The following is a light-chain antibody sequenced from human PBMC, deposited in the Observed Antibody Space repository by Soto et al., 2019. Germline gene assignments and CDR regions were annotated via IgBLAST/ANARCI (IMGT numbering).Light chain of an antibody. CDR1: QGISSW. CDR3: QPANSFPLT. J-gene: IGKJ4*01. V-gene: IGKV1-12*01. CDR2: AAS. Sequence: DIQMTQSTSSVSASVGDRVTITCRTSQGISSWIAWYQQKPGKAPRLLIYAASSLQSGVPSRFSGSGSGTDFPLTISSLQPEDFATYYCQPANSFPLTFGEGTKVEIK.